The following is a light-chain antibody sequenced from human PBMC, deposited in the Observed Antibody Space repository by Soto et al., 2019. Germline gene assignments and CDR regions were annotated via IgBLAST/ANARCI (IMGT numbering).Light chain of an antibody. CDR2: DNN. CDR1: SSNIGAGYD. CDR3: QSYDSSLSGSV. V-gene: IGLV1-40*01. Sequence: QSVLTQSPSVSGAPGQRVTISCTGSSSNIGAGYDVHWYQQLPGTAPKLLIYDNNNRPSGVPDRFSGSKSGTSASLAITGLQAADEADYYCQSYDSSLSGSVFGGGTKRTVL. J-gene: IGLJ2*01.